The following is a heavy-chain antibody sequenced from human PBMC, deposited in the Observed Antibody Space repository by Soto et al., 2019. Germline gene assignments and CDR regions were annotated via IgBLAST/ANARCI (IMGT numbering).Heavy chain of an antibody. D-gene: IGHD3-10*01. CDR3: ARDRFGGGPVTADY. CDR2: IIPIFGTA. V-gene: IGHV1-69*01. J-gene: IGHJ4*02. CDR1: GGTFSSYA. Sequence: QAQLVQSGAEVKKPGSSVKVSCKASGGTFSSYAISWVRQAPGQGLEWMGGIIPIFGTANYAQKFQGRVTITADDSTSTAYMARSSLRSEDTAVYYCARDRFGGGPVTADYWGQGTLVTFSS.